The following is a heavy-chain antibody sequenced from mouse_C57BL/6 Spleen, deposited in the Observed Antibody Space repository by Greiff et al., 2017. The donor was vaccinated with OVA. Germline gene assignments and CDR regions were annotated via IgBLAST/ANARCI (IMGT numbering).Heavy chain of an antibody. CDR2: IYPGSGST. Sequence: VQLQQPGAELVKPGASVKMSCKASGYTFTSYWITWVKQRPGQGLEWIGDIYPGSGSTNYNEKFKSKATLTVDTSSSTAYMQLSSLTSEDSAVYYCAREGTAQAPWFAYWGQGTLVTVSA. CDR1: GYTFTSYW. CDR3: AREGTAQAPWFAY. D-gene: IGHD3-2*02. J-gene: IGHJ3*01. V-gene: IGHV1-55*01.